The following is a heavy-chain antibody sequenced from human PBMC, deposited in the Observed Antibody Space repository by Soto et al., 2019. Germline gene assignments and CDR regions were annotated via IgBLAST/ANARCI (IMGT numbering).Heavy chain of an antibody. J-gene: IGHJ4*02. CDR2: ISSNGGST. D-gene: IGHD6-13*01. CDR3: ARDGSSSWQYFDY. CDR1: GFTFSSYA. Sequence: EVQLVESGGGLVQPGGSLRLSCAASGFTFSSYAMHWVRQAPGKGLEYVSAISSNGGSTYYANSVKGRFTISRDNSKNTLYLQMGSLRAEVMAVYYCARDGSSSWQYFDYWGQGTLVTVSS. V-gene: IGHV3-64*01.